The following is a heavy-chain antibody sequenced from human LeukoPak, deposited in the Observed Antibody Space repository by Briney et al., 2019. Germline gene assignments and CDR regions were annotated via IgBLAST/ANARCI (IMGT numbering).Heavy chain of an antibody. Sequence: GGAVMVSCRASGYTFTRYGISGVRQAPGQGVEWMGWISGDNGNANYAQRLQCRVTMTTHTSTSTAYMELRSLRSDDTAVYYCARGTYYYDSSGYYPIDYWGQGTLVTVSS. D-gene: IGHD3-22*01. CDR2: ISGDNGNA. V-gene: IGHV1-18*01. J-gene: IGHJ4*02. CDR3: ARGTYYYDSSGYYPIDY. CDR1: GYTFTRYG.